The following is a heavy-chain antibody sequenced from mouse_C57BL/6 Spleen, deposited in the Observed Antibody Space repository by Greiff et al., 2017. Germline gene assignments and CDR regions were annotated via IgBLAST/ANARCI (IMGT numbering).Heavy chain of an antibody. CDR1: GYTFTDYE. Sequence: QVTLKESGAELVRPGASVTLSCKASGYTFTDYEMHWVKQTPVHGLEWIGAIDPETGGTAYNQKFKGKAILTADKSSSTAYMELRSLTSEDSAVYYCTIRFSWAFAYWGQGTLVTVSA. CDR2: IDPETGGT. CDR3: TIRFSWAFAY. D-gene: IGHD1-1*01. V-gene: IGHV1-15*01. J-gene: IGHJ3*01.